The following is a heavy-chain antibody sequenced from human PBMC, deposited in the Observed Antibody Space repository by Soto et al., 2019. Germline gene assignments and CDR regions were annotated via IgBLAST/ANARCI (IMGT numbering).Heavy chain of an antibody. Sequence: GESLKISCKGSGYSFTSYWISWVRQMPGKGLEWMGRIDPSDSYTNYSPSFQGHVTISADKSIGTAYLQWSSLKASDTAMYYCARHVHPPIAAAGMDVWGQGTTVTVSS. CDR2: IDPSDSYT. J-gene: IGHJ6*02. D-gene: IGHD6-13*01. V-gene: IGHV5-10-1*01. CDR3: ARHVHPPIAAAGMDV. CDR1: GYSFTSYW.